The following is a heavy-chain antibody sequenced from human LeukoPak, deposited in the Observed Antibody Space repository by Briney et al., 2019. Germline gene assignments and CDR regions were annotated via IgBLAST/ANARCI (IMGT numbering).Heavy chain of an antibody. Sequence: PSETLSLTCTVSGYSISSGYYWGWIRQPPGKGLEWIGSIYHSGSTYYNPSLKSRVTISVDTSKNQFSLKLSSVTAAVTAVYYCASEYYDSSGYYPLYYFDYWGQGTLVTVSS. J-gene: IGHJ4*02. CDR3: ASEYYDSSGYYPLYYFDY. V-gene: IGHV4-38-2*02. CDR1: GYSISSGYY. CDR2: IYHSGST. D-gene: IGHD3-22*01.